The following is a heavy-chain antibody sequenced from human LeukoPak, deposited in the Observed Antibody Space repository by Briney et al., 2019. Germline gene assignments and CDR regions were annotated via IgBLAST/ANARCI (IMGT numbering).Heavy chain of an antibody. J-gene: IGHJ1*01. V-gene: IGHV3-21*01. CDR2: ISSSSSYI. Sequence: GGSLRLSCAASGFTFSSYSMNWVRQAPGKGLEWVSSISSSSSYIYYAGSVKGRFTISRDNAKNSLYLQMNSLRAEDTAVYYCARGGGDSLYFQHWGQGTLVTVSS. CDR3: ARGGGDSLYFQH. D-gene: IGHD2-21*02. CDR1: GFTFSSYS.